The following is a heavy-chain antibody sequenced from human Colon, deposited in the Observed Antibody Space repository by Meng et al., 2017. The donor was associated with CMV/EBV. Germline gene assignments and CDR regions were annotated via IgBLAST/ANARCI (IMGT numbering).Heavy chain of an antibody. Sequence: GGSLRLSCAASGFTFSSYSMNWVRQAPGRGLEWVSYISSSSGKIYYADSVKGRFTISRDNAKNSLYLQMNSLRAEDTAVYYCARPISSSSLNWFDPWGQGTLVTVSS. J-gene: IGHJ5*02. V-gene: IGHV3-48*04. D-gene: IGHD2-2*01. CDR1: GFTFSSYS. CDR3: ARPISSSSLNWFDP. CDR2: ISSSSGKI.